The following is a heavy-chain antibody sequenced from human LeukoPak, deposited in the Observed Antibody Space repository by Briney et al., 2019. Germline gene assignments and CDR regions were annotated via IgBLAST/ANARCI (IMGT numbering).Heavy chain of an antibody. Sequence: PGGSLRLSCVASGFTFINYWRIWVRQAPGKGLEWVANIKQDGSQKYYVDSVKGRFTISRDNDKNSRYVEMNSLRAEDTAVYWCARWVITPYYGLDVWGQGTTVTVSS. J-gene: IGHJ6*02. CDR2: IKQDGSQK. V-gene: IGHV3-7*05. D-gene: IGHD3-16*01. CDR1: GFTFINYW. CDR3: ARWVITPYYGLDV.